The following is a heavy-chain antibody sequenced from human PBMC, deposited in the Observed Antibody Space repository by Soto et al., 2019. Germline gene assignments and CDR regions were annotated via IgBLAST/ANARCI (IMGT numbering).Heavy chain of an antibody. V-gene: IGHV3-23*01. CDR2: ISGSGGST. D-gene: IGHD6-25*01. J-gene: IGHJ4*02. Sequence: EVQLLESGGGLVQPGGSLRLSCAASGFTFSSYAMSWVRQAPGKGLEWVSAISGSGGSTYYADSVTGRFTFTRDNSKNTLYLKINSMSAEDTALYCCTKMTRAALSYFDYWGQGTLVTVSS. CDR1: GFTFSSYA. CDR3: TKMTRAALSYFDY.